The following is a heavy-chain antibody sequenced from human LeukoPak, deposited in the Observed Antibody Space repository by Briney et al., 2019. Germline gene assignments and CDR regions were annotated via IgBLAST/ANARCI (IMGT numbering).Heavy chain of an antibody. CDR2: IKSKTDGGTT. J-gene: IGHJ4*02. CDR3: TTELERHHRGLGY. Sequence: PGGSLRLSCAASGFTFSNAWMSWVRQAPGKGLEWVGRIKSKTDGGTTDYAAPVKGRFTISRDDSKNTLYLQMDSLKTEDTAVYYCTTELERHHRGLGYWGQGTLVTVSS. CDR1: GFTFSNAW. D-gene: IGHD1-1*01. V-gene: IGHV3-15*01.